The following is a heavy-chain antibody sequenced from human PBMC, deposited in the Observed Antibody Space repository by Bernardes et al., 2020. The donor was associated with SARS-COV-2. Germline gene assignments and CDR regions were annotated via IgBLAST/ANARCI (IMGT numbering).Heavy chain of an antibody. V-gene: IGHV5-10-1*01. J-gene: IGHJ4*02. D-gene: IGHD3-3*01. CDR1: GYSFTSYW. CDR3: ARQANTAKTILAY. Sequence: GESLIISCKCSGYSFTSYWLSLVRQMPGKGLEWMGMIHPSDSYTNYSPSFQGHVTISADKSIPTASLQWSCLEASDTAMYYCARQANTAKTILAYWGQGTLVTVSS. CDR2: IHPSDSYT.